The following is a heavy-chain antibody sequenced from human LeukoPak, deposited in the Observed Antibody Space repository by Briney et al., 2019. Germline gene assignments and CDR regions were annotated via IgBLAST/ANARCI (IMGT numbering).Heavy chain of an antibody. Sequence: GGSLRLSCAASGFTFSSYAMHWVRQAPGKGLEWVALIWYDGSNKYYTDSVEGRLTISRDNSKNTLYLQMNGLRAEDTAVYYCARGVGIWGQGTMVTVSS. CDR2: IWYDGSNK. J-gene: IGHJ3*02. CDR1: GFTFSSYA. D-gene: IGHD3-16*01. CDR3: ARGVGI. V-gene: IGHV3-33*08.